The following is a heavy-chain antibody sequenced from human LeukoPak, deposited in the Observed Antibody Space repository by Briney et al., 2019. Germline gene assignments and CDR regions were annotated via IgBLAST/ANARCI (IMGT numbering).Heavy chain of an antibody. Sequence: SETLSLTCTVSGCSLSSSSYYWGWIRQPPGKGLEWIGSSYYSGSTYYNPSLKSRVTISVDTSKNQFSLKLSSVTAADTAEYYCASGTHSTEFDPWGQGTLVTVSS. CDR3: ASGTHSTEFDP. V-gene: IGHV4-39*01. CDR1: GCSLSSSSYY. CDR2: SYYSGST. D-gene: IGHD3-10*01. J-gene: IGHJ5*02.